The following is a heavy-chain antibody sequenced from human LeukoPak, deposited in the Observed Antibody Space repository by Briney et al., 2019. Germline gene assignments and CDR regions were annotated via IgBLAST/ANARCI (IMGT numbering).Heavy chain of an antibody. CDR2: ISSDINYK. CDR1: GFTFSAYA. Sequence: GGSLRLSCAASGFTFSAYAVHWVRQAPGKGLEWVAVISSDINYKYYADSVRGRFAISRDNSKNTLYLQMSSLTVEDTGIYHCAIQGAPGQWYFDLWGRGGTLVTVSS. D-gene: IGHD3-16*01. V-gene: IGHV3-30*09. CDR3: AIQGAPGQWYFDL. J-gene: IGHJ2*01.